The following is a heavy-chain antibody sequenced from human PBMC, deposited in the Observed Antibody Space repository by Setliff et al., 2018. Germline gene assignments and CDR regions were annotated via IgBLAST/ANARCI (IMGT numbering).Heavy chain of an antibody. D-gene: IGHD3-3*01. CDR1: GYTLTELS. CDR2: FDPEDGET. Sequence: GASVKVSCKVSGYTLTELSMHWVRQAPGKGLEWMGGFDPEDGETIYAQKFQGRVTMTTDTSTSTAYMELSSLRSEDTAVYYCVRGYRWYYNFWSGSKGANWFDPWGQGTLVTVSS. J-gene: IGHJ5*02. CDR3: VRGYRWYYNFWSGSKGANWFDP. V-gene: IGHV1-24*01.